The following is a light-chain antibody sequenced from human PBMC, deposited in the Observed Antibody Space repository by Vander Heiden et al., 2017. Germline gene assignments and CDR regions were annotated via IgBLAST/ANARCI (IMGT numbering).Light chain of an antibody. Sequence: DIQMTQSPSSLSASVGDRVTITCRASQSISNYLNWYRQKPGKAPKLLIYTASSLESGVPSRFSGSGSGTDFSLTISSLQPEDFATFYCQQSYNTPLTFGPGTRVDI. CDR1: QSISNY. CDR2: TAS. V-gene: IGKV1-39*01. J-gene: IGKJ3*01. CDR3: QQSYNTPLT.